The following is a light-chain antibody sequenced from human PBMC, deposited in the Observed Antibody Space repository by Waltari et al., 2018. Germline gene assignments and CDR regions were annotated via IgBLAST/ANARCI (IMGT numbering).Light chain of an antibody. CDR1: QYVSSSS. CDR2: GAS. CDR3: QQYGTSPPYT. V-gene: IGKV3-20*01. Sequence: QSPGTLSLSPGERATLSCRASQYVSSSSLAWYQQKPGQAPRLLIYGASSRATGIPDRFSGSGSGTDFTLTISRLEPEDFVVYYCQQYGTSPPYTFGQGTKLEI. J-gene: IGKJ2*01.